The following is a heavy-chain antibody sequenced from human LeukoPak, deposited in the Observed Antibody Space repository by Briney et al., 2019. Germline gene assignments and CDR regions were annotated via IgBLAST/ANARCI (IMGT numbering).Heavy chain of an antibody. Sequence: GASVKVSCTASGYTFTGYYMHWVRQAPGQGLEWMGWINPNSGGTNYAQKFQGRVTMTRDTSISTAYMELSRLRSDDTAVYYCARPFREVAEGGHYYYYYYMDVWGKGTTVTVSS. V-gene: IGHV1-2*02. CDR2: INPNSGGT. J-gene: IGHJ6*03. CDR3: ARPFREVAEGGHYYYYYYMDV. D-gene: IGHD6-13*01. CDR1: GYTFTGYY.